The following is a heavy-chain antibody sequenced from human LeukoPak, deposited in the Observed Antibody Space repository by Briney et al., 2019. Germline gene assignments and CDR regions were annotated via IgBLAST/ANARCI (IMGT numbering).Heavy chain of an antibody. CDR1: GFTFSNVW. J-gene: IGHJ6*02. CDR3: ARDLMLDYNGAGRHWYGTDV. CDR2: IKSKTDGETT. Sequence: GGSLRLSCAASGFTFSNVWMSWVRQAPGKGLEWVARIKSKTDGETTDYAAPVKDRFTISRDDSKNTLYLQMNSLRAEDTATYYRARDLMLDYNGAGRHWYGTDVWGQGTTVTVSS. V-gene: IGHV3-15*01. D-gene: IGHD3-10*01.